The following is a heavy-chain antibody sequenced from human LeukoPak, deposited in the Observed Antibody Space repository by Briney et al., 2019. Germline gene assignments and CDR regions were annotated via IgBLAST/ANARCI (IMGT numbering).Heavy chain of an antibody. CDR2: ISAYNGNT. D-gene: IGHD2-2*01. CDR3: ARLTKSPYCSSTSCYPDWFDP. J-gene: IGHJ5*02. CDR1: GYTFTSYG. V-gene: IGHV1-18*01. Sequence: ASVKVSCKASGYTFTSYGISWVRQAPGQGLEWMGWISAYNGNTNYAQKLQGRVTMTTDTSTSTAYMELRSLRSDDTAVYYCARLTKSPYCSSTSCYPDWFDPWGQGTLVTVSS.